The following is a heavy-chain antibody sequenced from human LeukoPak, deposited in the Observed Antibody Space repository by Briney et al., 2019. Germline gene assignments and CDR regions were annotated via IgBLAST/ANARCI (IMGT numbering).Heavy chain of an antibody. Sequence: GGSLRLSCAASGFTFSDSYMSWIRQAPGKGLEWVSSISSSSSYIYYADSVKGRFTISRDNAKNSLYLQMNSLRAEDTAVYYCARPNIAAAGNRYFDYWGQGTLVTVSS. CDR1: GFTFSDSY. CDR3: ARPNIAAAGNRYFDY. D-gene: IGHD6-13*01. CDR2: ISSSSSYI. J-gene: IGHJ4*02. V-gene: IGHV3-11*06.